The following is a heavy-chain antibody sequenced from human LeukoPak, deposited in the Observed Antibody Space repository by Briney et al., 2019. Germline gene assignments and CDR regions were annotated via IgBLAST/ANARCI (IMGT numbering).Heavy chain of an antibody. CDR3: ARDAQWLVPEGYFYYMDV. CDR1: GFTFSRYS. Sequence: GGSLRLSCAGSGFTFSRYSMNWFRQAPGKGLERVSSISSRSTNIFYADSVKGRFTISRDNAKNSLYLQMNSLGDEDTAVYYCARDAQWLVPEGYFYYMDVWGKGTTVTVSS. CDR2: ISSRSTNI. V-gene: IGHV3-21*01. J-gene: IGHJ6*03. D-gene: IGHD6-19*01.